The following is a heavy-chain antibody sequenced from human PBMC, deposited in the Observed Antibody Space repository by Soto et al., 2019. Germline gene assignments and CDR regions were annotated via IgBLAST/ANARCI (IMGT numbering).Heavy chain of an antibody. Sequence: TETLSLTCAVYGGSFSGYYWGWIRQPPGKGLEWIGEINHSGSTNYNPSLKSRVTISVDTSKNQFSLKLSSVTAADTAVYYCARGFGVVVPAAGYYYYYYGMGVWGQGTTVT. V-gene: IGHV4-34*01. CDR3: ARGFGVVVPAAGYYYYYYGMGV. CDR2: INHSGST. CDR1: GGSFSGYY. J-gene: IGHJ6*02. D-gene: IGHD2-2*01.